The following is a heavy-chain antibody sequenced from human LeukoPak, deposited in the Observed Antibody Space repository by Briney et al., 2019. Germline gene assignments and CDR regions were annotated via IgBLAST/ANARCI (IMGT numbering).Heavy chain of an antibody. CDR1: GGSFSGYY. CDR3: ARGRATFDY. J-gene: IGHJ4*02. CDR2: INHSGST. V-gene: IGHV4-34*01. Sequence: SETLSLTCAVYGGSFSGYYWSWIRQPPGKGLEWIGEINHSGSTNYNPSLKSRVTISVDTSKNQFSLKLSSVTAADTAVYYCARGRATFDYWGQGTLSPSPQ.